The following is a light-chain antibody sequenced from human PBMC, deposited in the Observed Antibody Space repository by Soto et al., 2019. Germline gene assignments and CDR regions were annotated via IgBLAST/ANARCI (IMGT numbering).Light chain of an antibody. V-gene: IGKV3-11*01. CDR1: QSVSSY. CDR2: DAS. Sequence: EIVLTQSPATLSLSPGERATLSCRASQSVSSYLAWYQQQPGQAPRLLIYDASNRATGIPARFSGSGSGTDFNLTISSLEPDEFAVYFCQQRNKWPLTFGGGTKVEIK. J-gene: IGKJ4*01. CDR3: QQRNKWPLT.